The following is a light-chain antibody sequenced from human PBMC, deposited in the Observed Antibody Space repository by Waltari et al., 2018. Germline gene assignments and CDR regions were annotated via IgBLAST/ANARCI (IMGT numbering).Light chain of an antibody. CDR2: DSS. CDR3: QQRSAWPPALT. V-gene: IGKV3-11*01. J-gene: IGKJ4*01. CDR1: QSVSSY. Sequence: EIVLTQSPATLSLSPGERATLSCRASQSVSSYSAWYQQKPGQAPRLLIYDSSKRATGIPDRFSGSGSGTDFTLTISSLEPEDFAVYYCQQRSAWPPALTFGGGTKVEIK.